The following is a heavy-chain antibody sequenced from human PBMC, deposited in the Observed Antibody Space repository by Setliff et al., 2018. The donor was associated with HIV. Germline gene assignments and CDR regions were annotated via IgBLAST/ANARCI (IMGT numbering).Heavy chain of an antibody. CDR2: MHGSGNT. Sequence: PSETLSLTCAVSGFSISSDYHWAWVRQSPGKGLEWIASMHGSGNTHYNPSLQSRITISMDTSKNQFSLTLSSVTAADTAIYFCMRDGSRTTGMTGYYYGVDVWGQGTTVTVSS. V-gene: IGHV4-38-2*02. CDR1: GFSISSDYH. CDR3: MRDGSRTTGMTGYYYGVDV. J-gene: IGHJ6*02. D-gene: IGHD1-1*01.